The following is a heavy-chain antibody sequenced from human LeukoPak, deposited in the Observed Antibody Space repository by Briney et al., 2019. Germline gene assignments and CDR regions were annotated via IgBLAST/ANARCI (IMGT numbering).Heavy chain of an antibody. J-gene: IGHJ4*02. V-gene: IGHV4-30-2*01. CDR3: AREGSYGIDY. D-gene: IGHD4-17*01. CDR1: GGSISSGGYS. Sequence: PSQTLSLTCVVSGGSISSGGYSWSWIRQPPGKGLEWIGYIYHSGSTYYNPSLKSRVTISVDRSKNQFSLKLSSVTAADTAVYYCAREGSYGIDYWGQGTLVTVSS. CDR2: IYHSGST.